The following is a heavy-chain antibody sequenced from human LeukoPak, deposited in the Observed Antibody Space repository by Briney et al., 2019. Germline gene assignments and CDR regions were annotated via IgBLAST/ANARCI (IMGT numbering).Heavy chain of an antibody. CDR2: INHSGST. D-gene: IGHD3-22*01. Sequence: PSETLSPTCAVYGGSFSGYYWSWIRQPPGEGLEWIGEINHSGSTNYNPSLKSRVTISVDTSKNQFSLKLSSVTAADTAVYYCARRREDYYDSSGYYYSFDYWGQGTLVTVSS. CDR1: GGSFSGYY. V-gene: IGHV4-34*01. J-gene: IGHJ4*02. CDR3: ARRREDYYDSSGYYYSFDY.